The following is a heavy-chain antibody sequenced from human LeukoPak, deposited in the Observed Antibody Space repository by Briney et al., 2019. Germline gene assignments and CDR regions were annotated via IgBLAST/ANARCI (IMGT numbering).Heavy chain of an antibody. CDR3: AKDLVGRDGYNYGDY. J-gene: IGHJ4*02. CDR2: IYSGGRT. Sequence: LPGGSLRLSCAASGFTVSGKYMSWVRQAPGKGLEWVSVIYSGGRTYYADSVKGRFTISRDNSKNTLYLQMNSLRVADTAVYYCAKDLVGRDGYNYGDYWGQGTLVTVSS. V-gene: IGHV3-66*01. D-gene: IGHD5-24*01. CDR1: GFTVSGKY.